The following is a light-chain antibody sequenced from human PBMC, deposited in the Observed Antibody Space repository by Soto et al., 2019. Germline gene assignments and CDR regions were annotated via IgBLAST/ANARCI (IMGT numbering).Light chain of an antibody. J-gene: IGKJ4*01. CDR3: QQYGSSSLT. CDR1: QSVSSSY. CDR2: GAS. V-gene: IGKV3-20*01. Sequence: EIVLTQSPGTLSLSPGERATLSCRASQSVSSSYLAWYQQKPGQAPRLLIYGASRRATGIPDRFRGSGSGTDFTRTISRLEPEDFAVYYCQQYGSSSLTFGGGTKVEIK.